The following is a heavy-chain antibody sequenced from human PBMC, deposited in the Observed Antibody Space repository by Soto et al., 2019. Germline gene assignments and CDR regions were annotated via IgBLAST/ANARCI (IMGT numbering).Heavy chain of an antibody. V-gene: IGHV3-30*18. J-gene: IGHJ6*02. Sequence: GGSLRLSCGGSGFSFESYGMHWVRQAPGKGLEWVATVSFDSTNKYYIDSVEGRFTISRDNSKKMLSLQMTSLRHEDTAVYYCAKESVEATYSYYGMDVWGPGTTVTVSS. CDR2: VSFDSTNK. D-gene: IGHD1-26*01. CDR1: GFSFESYG. CDR3: AKESVEATYSYYGMDV.